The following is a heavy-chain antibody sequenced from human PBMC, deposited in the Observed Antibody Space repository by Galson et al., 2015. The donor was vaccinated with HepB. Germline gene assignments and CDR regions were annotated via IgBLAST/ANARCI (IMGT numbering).Heavy chain of an antibody. CDR3: ARQGMYSRSRYGVFDP. J-gene: IGHJ5*02. D-gene: IGHD6-13*01. V-gene: IGHV4-59*08. CDR1: GGSISSYY. Sequence: ETLSLTCPVSGGSISSYYWGWIRQPPGKGLEWIGYIYYSGSTNYNPSLKSRVTISVDTSKNQFSLKLSSVTAADTAVYYCARQGMYSRSRYGVFDPWGQGTLVTVSS. CDR2: IYYSGST.